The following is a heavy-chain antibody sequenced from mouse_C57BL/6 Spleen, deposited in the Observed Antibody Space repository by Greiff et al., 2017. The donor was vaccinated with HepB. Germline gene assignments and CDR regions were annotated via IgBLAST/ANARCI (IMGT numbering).Heavy chain of an antibody. CDR3: ANADYYGGSYSFDY. J-gene: IGHJ2*01. CDR1: GYTFTSYW. D-gene: IGHD1-1*01. CDR2: IDPSDSYT. Sequence: QVQLQQPGAELVMPGASVKLSCKASGYTFTSYWMHWVKQRPGQGLEWIGEIDPSDSYTNYNQKFKGKSTLTVDKSSSTAYMQLSSLTSEDSAVYYCANADYYGGSYSFDYWGQGTTLTVSS. V-gene: IGHV1-69*01.